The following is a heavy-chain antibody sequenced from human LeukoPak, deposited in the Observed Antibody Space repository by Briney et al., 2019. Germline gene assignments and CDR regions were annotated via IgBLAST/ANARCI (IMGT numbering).Heavy chain of an antibody. J-gene: IGHJ4*02. CDR2: IFYNGNT. CDR1: GGSISPYY. CDR3: AREDQSGYPLY. V-gene: IGHV4-59*01. Sequence: PSETLSLTCTVSGGSISPYYWSWVRQPPGKGLEWIAYIFYNGNTNYNPSLKSRVTISLDTSKKQVSLKVSSVTAADTAVYYCAREDQSGYPLYWGQGTLVTVSS. D-gene: IGHD5-12*01.